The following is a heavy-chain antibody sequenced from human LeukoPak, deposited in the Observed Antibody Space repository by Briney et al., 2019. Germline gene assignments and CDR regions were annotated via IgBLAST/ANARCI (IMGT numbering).Heavy chain of an antibody. V-gene: IGHV4-39*01. J-gene: IGHJ4*02. CDR2: VYYDGSA. Sequence: PSETLSLTCGVSGDSIRSSIYYWGWIRQPPGKGLEWIGSVYYDGSAYYNPSLKSRVTISVDTSKNQLSLKLSSVTAADTAVYYCARPLTRGGTYYVWGQGTLVTVSS. CDR1: GDSIRSSIYY. D-gene: IGHD1-26*01. CDR3: ARPLTRGGTYYV.